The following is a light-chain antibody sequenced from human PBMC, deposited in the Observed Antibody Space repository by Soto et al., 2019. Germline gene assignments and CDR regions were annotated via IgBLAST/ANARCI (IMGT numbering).Light chain of an antibody. Sequence: EIVMTQSPATLSVSPGERATLSCRASQSVSSPYLAWYQQKPGQAPRLLIYGASARATGIPARFSGSGSGTEFTLTISSLQSEDFAVYYCQQYNSWPPWTFGQGTKVDIK. CDR1: QSVSSP. J-gene: IGKJ1*01. CDR2: GAS. V-gene: IGKV3-15*01. CDR3: QQYNSWPPWT.